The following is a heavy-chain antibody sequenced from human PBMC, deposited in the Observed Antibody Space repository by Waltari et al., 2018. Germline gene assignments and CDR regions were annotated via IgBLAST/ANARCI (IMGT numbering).Heavy chain of an antibody. CDR1: GYTFTSYD. Sequence: QVQLVQSGAEVKKPGASVKVSCKASGYTFTSYDINWVRQATGQGLEWMGWMNPNSGNTGYAKKFQGRVTMTRKTSISTAYMELSSLRSEDTAVYYCAGGRSWFGARRGGRYGMDVWGQGTTVTVSS. J-gene: IGHJ6*02. D-gene: IGHD3-10*01. V-gene: IGHV1-8*01. CDR2: MNPNSGNT. CDR3: AGGRSWFGARRGGRYGMDV.